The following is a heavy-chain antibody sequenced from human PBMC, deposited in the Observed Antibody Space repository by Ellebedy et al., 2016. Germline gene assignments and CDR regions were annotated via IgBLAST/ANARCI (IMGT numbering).Heavy chain of an antibody. J-gene: IGHJ6*03. D-gene: IGHD4-11*01. CDR1: GFTFSSYW. CDR3: ASTAVTTSYYYMDV. V-gene: IGHV3-74*01. CDR2: INSDGSST. Sequence: GESLKISXAASGFTFSSYWMHWVRQAPGKGLVWVSRINSDGSSTSYADSVKGRFTISRDNAKNTLYLQMNSLRAEDTAVYYCASTAVTTSYYYMDVWGKGTTVTVSS.